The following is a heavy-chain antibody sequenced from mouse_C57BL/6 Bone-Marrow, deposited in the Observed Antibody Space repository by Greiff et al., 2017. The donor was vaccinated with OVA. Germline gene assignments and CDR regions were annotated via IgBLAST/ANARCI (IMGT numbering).Heavy chain of an antibody. CDR2: IYPGSGST. CDR1: GYTFTSYW. D-gene: IGHD1-1*01. CDR3: ARSYYYGSRYAMDY. V-gene: IGHV1-55*01. Sequence: QVQLKQPGAELVKPGASVKMSCKASGYTFTSYWITWVKQRPGQGLEWIGDIYPGSGSTNYNEKFKSKATLTVDTSSSTAYMQLSSLTSEDSAVYYCARSYYYGSRYAMDYWGQGTSVTVSS. J-gene: IGHJ4*01.